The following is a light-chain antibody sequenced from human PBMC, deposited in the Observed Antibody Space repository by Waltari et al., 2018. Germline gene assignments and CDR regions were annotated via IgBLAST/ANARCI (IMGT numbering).Light chain of an antibody. J-gene: IGLJ2*01. CDR1: SSDIGAFDL. V-gene: IGLV2-14*03. CDR2: NVS. Sequence: QSALAQPASVSGSPGQSITISCTGSSSDIGAFDLVSWYQQHPGRAPRLIIRNVSERPSGVPHRFSGSKSGNTASLTISSLRSEDESLYLCSSFTTGSTGLFGGGTKLTVL. CDR3: SSFTTGSTGL.